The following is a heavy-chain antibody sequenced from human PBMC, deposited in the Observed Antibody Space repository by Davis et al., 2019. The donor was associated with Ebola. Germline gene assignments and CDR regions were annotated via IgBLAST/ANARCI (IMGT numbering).Heavy chain of an antibody. CDR3: ARRGLEIYYYYGMEV. CDR2: ISGSGGST. V-gene: IGHV3-23*01. Sequence: GESLKISCAASGFTFSSYAMSWVRQAPGKGLEWVSAISGSGGSTYYADSVKGRFTISRDNSKNTLYLQMNSLRAEDTAVYYCARRGLEIYYYYGMEVWGQGTTVTVSS. D-gene: IGHD3-3*01. CDR1: GFTFSSYA. J-gene: IGHJ6*02.